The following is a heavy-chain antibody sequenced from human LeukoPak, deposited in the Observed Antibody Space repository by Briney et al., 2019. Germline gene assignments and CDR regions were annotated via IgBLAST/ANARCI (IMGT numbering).Heavy chain of an antibody. CDR1: GGSISSGSYY. V-gene: IGHV4-61*02. J-gene: IGHJ6*03. CDR2: IYTSGST. CDR3: ATQYYDFWSGYPLSYYYYYMDV. D-gene: IGHD3-3*01. Sequence: SETLSLTCTVSGGSISSGSYYWSWIRQPAGKGLEWIGRIYTSGSTNYNPSLKSRVTISVDTSKNQFSLKLGSVTAADTAVYYCATQYYDFWSGYPLSYYYYYMDVWGKGTTVTVSS.